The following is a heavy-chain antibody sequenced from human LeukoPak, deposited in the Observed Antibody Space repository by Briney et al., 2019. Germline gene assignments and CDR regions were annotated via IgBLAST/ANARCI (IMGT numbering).Heavy chain of an antibody. Sequence: ASVKVSCKVSGYTLTELSMHWVRQAPGKGLEWMGGFDPEGGETIYAQKFQGRVTMTEDTSTATAYMELSSLRSEDTAVYYCATGLGSRQDYWGQGTLVTVSS. D-gene: IGHD6-13*01. CDR2: FDPEGGET. J-gene: IGHJ4*02. CDR3: ATGLGSRQDY. V-gene: IGHV1-24*01. CDR1: GYTLTELS.